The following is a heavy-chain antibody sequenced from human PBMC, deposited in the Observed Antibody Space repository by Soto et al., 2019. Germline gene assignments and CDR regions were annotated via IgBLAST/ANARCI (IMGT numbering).Heavy chain of an antibody. CDR2: ISSSGNT. Sequence: PSETLSLTCTVSDGSISNFYWSWIRQPPGKGLEWIGYISSSGNTNYNPALKGRVSISVETSKNQFSLNLTSVTAADTGVYYCARAPMVLTRSYFDSWVQGNPVTVSS. CDR3: ARAPMVLTRSYFDS. V-gene: IGHV4-59*01. D-gene: IGHD3-10*01. J-gene: IGHJ4*02. CDR1: DGSISNFY.